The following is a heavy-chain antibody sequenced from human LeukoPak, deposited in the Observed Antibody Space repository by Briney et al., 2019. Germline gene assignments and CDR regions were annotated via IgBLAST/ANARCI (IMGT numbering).Heavy chain of an antibody. CDR1: GGSISSGGYY. V-gene: IGHV4-61*08. CDR3: ARDGEGDEGWDY. D-gene: IGHD7-27*01. J-gene: IGHJ4*02. CDR2: ISYSEST. Sequence: SETLSLTCTVSGGSISSGGYYWIWIRQPPGKGLEWIGHISYSESTNYNPSLESRVTISVDTSKNQFSLRLSSVTAADTAVYYCARDGEGDEGWDYWGQGTLVTVSS.